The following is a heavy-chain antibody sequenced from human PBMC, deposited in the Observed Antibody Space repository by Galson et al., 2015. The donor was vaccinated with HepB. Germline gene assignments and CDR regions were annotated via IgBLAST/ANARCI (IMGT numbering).Heavy chain of an antibody. CDR3: ARTHYYGSESFYNAWFDP. J-gene: IGHJ5*02. CDR2: IDTTTRNP. CDR1: GYIFTNFA. D-gene: IGHD3-10*01. V-gene: IGHV7-4-1*02. Sequence: SVKVSCKASGYIFTNFAMNWVRQAPGQGLEWMGWIDTTTRNPTYAQGFTGRFVFSLDTSVSTAYLHISSLRAEDTAVYYCARTHYYGSESFYNAWFDPWGQGTLVTVSS.